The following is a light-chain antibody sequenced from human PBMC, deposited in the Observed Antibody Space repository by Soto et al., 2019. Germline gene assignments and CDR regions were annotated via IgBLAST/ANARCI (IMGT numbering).Light chain of an antibody. J-gene: IGKJ1*01. Sequence: EIVMSQSPATMYVSPGEGAALSCRASQSIHCALAWYQQKPGQGPRLLIYGASTRATGIPARFSGSGSGTEFTLTISRLQPEDFALYFGQQYNNWPWTFGQGTKVDIK. CDR1: QSIHCA. V-gene: IGKV3-15*01. CDR2: GAS. CDR3: QQYNNWPWT.